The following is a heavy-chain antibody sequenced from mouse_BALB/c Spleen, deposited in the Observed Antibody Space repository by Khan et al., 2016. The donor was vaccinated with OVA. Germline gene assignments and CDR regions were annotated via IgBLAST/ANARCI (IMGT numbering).Heavy chain of an antibody. CDR1: GFAFNSYD. V-gene: IGHV5-9*02. CDR3: TRPSYYGNPWFTY. D-gene: IGHD2-10*01. CDR2: ISSTGTYT. Sequence: DVMLVESGGGLVKPGGSLKLSCEVSGFAFNSYDMSWVRQTPEKRLEWVATISSTGTYTYYPDSVKGRFTISRDTARNTLYLQMSSLRSEDTALYYCTRPSYYGNPWFTYWGQGTLVTGSA. J-gene: IGHJ3*01.